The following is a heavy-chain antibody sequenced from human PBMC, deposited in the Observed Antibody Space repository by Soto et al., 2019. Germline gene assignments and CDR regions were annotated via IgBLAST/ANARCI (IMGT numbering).Heavy chain of an antibody. CDR2: ITPDGTEQ. J-gene: IGHJ2*01. CDR1: GFTFNTYA. D-gene: IGHD1-26*01. Sequence: QVQLMESGGGVVQPGRSLRLSCAASGFTFNTYAMHWVRQAPGKGLEWVAVITPDGTEQYYADSVKGRFTISRDNFKNTLYLQMNSLGLEDMSIYHCAKRGILGAQGMAYFDLWGRGTLVTVSS. CDR3: AKRGILGAQGMAYFDL. V-gene: IGHV3-30*18.